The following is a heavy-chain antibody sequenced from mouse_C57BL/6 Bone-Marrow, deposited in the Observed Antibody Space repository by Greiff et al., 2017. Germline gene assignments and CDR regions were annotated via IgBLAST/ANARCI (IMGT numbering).Heavy chain of an antibody. CDR3: ADYFGSCLGY. CDR1: GYAFSSSW. J-gene: IGHJ3*01. D-gene: IGHD1-1*01. CDR2: IYPGDGAT. Sequence: QVQLQQSGPELVKPGASVKISCKASGYAFSSSWMNWVKQRPGKGLESIGRIYPGDGATNYNGKFKGKATLTADKSSSTAYMQLSSLTSEDSAVYLCADYFGSCLGYWGQGTLVTVSA. V-gene: IGHV1-82*01.